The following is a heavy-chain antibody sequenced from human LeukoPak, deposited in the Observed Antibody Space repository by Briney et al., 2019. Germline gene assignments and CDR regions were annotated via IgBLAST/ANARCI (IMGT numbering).Heavy chain of an antibody. J-gene: IGHJ4*02. V-gene: IGHV1-3*01. CDR1: GYTFTSYA. Sequence: ASVKVSCKASGYTFTSYAMHWVRQAPGQRLEWMGWINAGNGNTKYSQKFQGRVTITRDTSASTAYMELSSLRSEDTAVYYCASLGYCTNGVCYMGKYYFDYWAQGTLVTVSS. D-gene: IGHD2-8*01. CDR2: INAGNGNT. CDR3: ASLGYCTNGVCYMGKYYFDY.